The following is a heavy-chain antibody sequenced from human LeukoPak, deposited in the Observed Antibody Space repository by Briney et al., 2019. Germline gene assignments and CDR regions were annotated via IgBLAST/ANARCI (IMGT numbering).Heavy chain of an antibody. CDR3: ATQILLCHYY. CDR2: IYTSGST. J-gene: IGHJ4*02. Sequence: SETLSLTCTVSGGSFSIYYWSWIRQPAGKGLEWIGRIYTSGSTNYIPSLKSRVTMSVDTSKNQFSLNLSSVTAADTAVYYCATQILLCHYYWGQGTLVTVSS. CDR1: GGSFSIYY. D-gene: IGHD2/OR15-2a*01. V-gene: IGHV4-4*07.